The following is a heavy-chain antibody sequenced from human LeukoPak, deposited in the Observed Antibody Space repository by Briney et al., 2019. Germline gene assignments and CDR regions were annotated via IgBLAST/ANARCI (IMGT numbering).Heavy chain of an antibody. Sequence: SVKVSCKASGGTFSSYAISWVRQAPGQGLEWMGGIIPIFGTANYAQKFQGRVTITTDESTSTAYMELSSLRSEDTAVYYCARDPMNYGDYVNWFDPWGQGTLVTVSS. J-gene: IGHJ5*02. CDR3: ARDPMNYGDYVNWFDP. CDR1: GGTFSSYA. CDR2: IIPIFGTA. D-gene: IGHD4-17*01. V-gene: IGHV1-69*05.